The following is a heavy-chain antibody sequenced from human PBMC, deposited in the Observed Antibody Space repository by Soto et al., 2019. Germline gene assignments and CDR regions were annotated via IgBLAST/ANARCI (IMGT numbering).Heavy chain of an antibody. Sequence: SVKVSCKASGGTFSSYAISWVRQAPGQGLEWMGGIIPIFGTADYAQKFQGRVTITADKSTSTAYMELSSLRSEDTAVYYCALSGYDYVVVDYWGQGTLVTVSS. V-gene: IGHV1-69*06. CDR3: ALSGYDYVVVDY. D-gene: IGHD5-12*01. CDR2: IIPIFGTA. J-gene: IGHJ4*02. CDR1: GGTFSSYA.